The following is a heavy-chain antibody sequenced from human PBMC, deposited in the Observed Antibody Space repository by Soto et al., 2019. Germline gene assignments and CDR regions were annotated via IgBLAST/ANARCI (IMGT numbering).Heavy chain of an antibody. CDR1: GGSFTSNNW. J-gene: IGHJ4*02. CDR3: ASRDPGTSVDY. CDR2: IYRTGST. D-gene: IGHD1-7*01. Sequence: SETLSLTCAVSGGSFTSNNWRTWVRQPPGQGLEWIGEIYRTGSTNYNPSLKSRVTISLDKSENQFSLKVTSLTAADTAVYYCASRDPGTSVDYWGQGTLVTVSS. V-gene: IGHV4-4*02.